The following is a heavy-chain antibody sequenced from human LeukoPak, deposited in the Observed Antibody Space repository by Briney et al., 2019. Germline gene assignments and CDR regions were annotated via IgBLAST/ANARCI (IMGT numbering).Heavy chain of an antibody. J-gene: IGHJ4*02. CDR2: IKHDGTEE. V-gene: IGHV3-7*04. Sequence: GGSLRLSCATSGFTLSVYWMNWVRQAPGRGLEWVANIKHDGTEEYYVESVKGRFTISRDNAKNTLYLQMNSLRAEDTAVYYCAREVTARVDYWGQGTLVTVSS. CDR3: AREVTARVDY. CDR1: GFTLSVYW. D-gene: IGHD2-21*02.